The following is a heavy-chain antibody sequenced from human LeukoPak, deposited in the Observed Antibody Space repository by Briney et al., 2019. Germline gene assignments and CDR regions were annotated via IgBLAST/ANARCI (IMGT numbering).Heavy chain of an antibody. CDR1: GGSISTYY. D-gene: IGHD2-2*01. J-gene: IGHJ4*02. V-gene: IGHV4-59*04. CDR2: IYYSGST. CDR3: ARHRYCSSTSCYAFDY. Sequence: PSETLSLTCTVSGGSISTYYWSWIRQPPGKGLEWIGYIYYSGSTYYNPSLKSRVTISVDTSKNQFSLKLSSVTAADTAVYYCARHRYCSSTSCYAFDYWGQGTLVTVSS.